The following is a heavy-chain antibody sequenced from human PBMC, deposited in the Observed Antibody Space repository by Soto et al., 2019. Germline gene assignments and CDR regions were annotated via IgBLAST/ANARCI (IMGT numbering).Heavy chain of an antibody. CDR1: GGTFSSYA. Sequence: SVKVSCKASGGTFSSYAISWVRQAPGQGLEWMGGIIPIFGTAKSAQKFQGRLTITRDTYTSTVYMDLTSLGSDDTALYYCARVSRGAFDIWGQGTLVTVSS. V-gene: IGHV1-69*05. CDR2: IIPIFGTA. CDR3: ARVSRGAFDI. J-gene: IGHJ3*02.